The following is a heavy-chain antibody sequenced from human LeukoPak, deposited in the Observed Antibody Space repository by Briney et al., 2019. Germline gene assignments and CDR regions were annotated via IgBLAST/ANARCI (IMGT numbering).Heavy chain of an antibody. D-gene: IGHD3-10*02. V-gene: IGHV3-48*03. CDR2: ISSSGSTI. J-gene: IGHJ6*04. CDR1: GFTFSNFE. Sequence: GGSLRLSCAASGFTFSNFEMNWVRQAPGKWLEWVSYISSSGSTIHYADSVKGRFTISRDNAKNSLYLQMNSLRGEDTAVYYCAELGITMIGGVWGKGTTVTISS. CDR3: AELGITMIGGV.